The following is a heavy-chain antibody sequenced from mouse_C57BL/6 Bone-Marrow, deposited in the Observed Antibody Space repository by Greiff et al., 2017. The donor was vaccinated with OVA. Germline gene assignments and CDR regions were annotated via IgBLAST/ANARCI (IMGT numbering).Heavy chain of an antibody. D-gene: IGHD4-1*01. CDR3: TRVGRGAWFAY. CDR1: GFTFSSYA. V-gene: IGHV5-9-1*02. Sequence: EVHLVESGEGLVKPGGSLKLSCAASGFTFSSYAMSWVRQTPEKRLEWVAYISSGGDYIYYADTVKGRFTISRDNARNTLYLQMSSLKSEDTAMYYCTRVGRGAWFAYWGQGTLVTVSA. CDR2: ISSGGDYI. J-gene: IGHJ3*01.